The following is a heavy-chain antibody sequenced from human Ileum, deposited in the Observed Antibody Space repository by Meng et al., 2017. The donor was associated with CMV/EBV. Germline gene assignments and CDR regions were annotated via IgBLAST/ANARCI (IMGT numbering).Heavy chain of an antibody. J-gene: IGHJ5*02. CDR3: VRDPHSSNYAVGFDP. CDR1: GFQFSSFA. Sequence: SGFQFSSFAMTWVRQTPEKGLEWVSGISYRGDTTHYADSVRGRFTISRDNSDNTVYLEMNSLRVEDTAIYYCVRDPHSSNYAVGFDPWGQGTLVTVSS. CDR2: ISYRGDTT. D-gene: IGHD4-11*01. V-gene: IGHV3-23*01.